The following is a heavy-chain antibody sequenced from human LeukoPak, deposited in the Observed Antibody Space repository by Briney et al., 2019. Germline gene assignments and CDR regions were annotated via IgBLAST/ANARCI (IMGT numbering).Heavy chain of an antibody. V-gene: IGHV3-30*18. Sequence: GGPLRLSCAASKFTFSTYDMHWVRQAPGKGLEWVAGISYDGSSNYYADSVKGRFTILRDNAKNSLVVQMNSLRTEDTAIYYCAKGPDSSGYFPLDYWGQGTLVTV. J-gene: IGHJ4*02. CDR1: KFTFSTYD. CDR2: ISYDGSSN. CDR3: AKGPDSSGYFPLDY. D-gene: IGHD3-22*01.